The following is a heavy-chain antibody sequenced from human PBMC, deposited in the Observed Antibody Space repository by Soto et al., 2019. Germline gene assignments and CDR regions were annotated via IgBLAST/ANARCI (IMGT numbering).Heavy chain of an antibody. J-gene: IGHJ5*02. V-gene: IGHV4-59*01. CDR3: ARGRWFDP. CDR2: IYSSGGT. Sequence: QVQLQESGPGLLKPSETLSLTCIVSGGSMSNEYWNWIRQPPGKGLEWLGYIYSSGGTNYNPSLKSRITMSVDTSKNQFSLTLTSVTAADTAVYHCARGRWFDPWGQGTLVTVSS. CDR1: GGSMSNEY.